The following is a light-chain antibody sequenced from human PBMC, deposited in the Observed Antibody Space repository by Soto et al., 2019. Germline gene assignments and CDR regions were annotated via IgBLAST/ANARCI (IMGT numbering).Light chain of an antibody. CDR1: QGIRTD. V-gene: IGKV1-6*01. CDR2: ATS. Sequence: AIQMTQSPSSLSASVGDRVTIICRASQGIRTDLGWYQQRPGKAPKLLIYATSNLQSGVPSRFSGSGSGTHFTLTISSLQPEDFATYYCMQDYSYPRTFGQGTKVEIK. CDR3: MQDYSYPRT. J-gene: IGKJ1*01.